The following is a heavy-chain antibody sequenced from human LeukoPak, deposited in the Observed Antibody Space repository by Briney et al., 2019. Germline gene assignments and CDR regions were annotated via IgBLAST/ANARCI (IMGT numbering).Heavy chain of an antibody. J-gene: IGHJ4*02. V-gene: IGHV1-24*01. D-gene: IGHD2-2*01. CDR2: FDPEDGET. CDR1: GYTLTELS. Sequence: ASVKVSCKVSGYTLTELSMHWVRQAPGKGLEWMGGFDPEDGETIYAQKFQGRVTMTEDTSTDTAYMELSSLRSEDTAVYYCARGPLYCSSTSCLLRYWGQGTLVTVSS. CDR3: ARGPLYCSSTSCLLRY.